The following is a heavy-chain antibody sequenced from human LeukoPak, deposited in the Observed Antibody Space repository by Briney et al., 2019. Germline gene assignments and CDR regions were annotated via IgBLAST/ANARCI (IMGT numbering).Heavy chain of an antibody. D-gene: IGHD1-26*01. CDR3: TTHRRGSLNVFVV. CDR2: IRTEANRFAT. CDR1: AFTPSGSA. Sequence: PGRSLRLSCAASAFTPSGSAMHWVRQASGKGLEWVGRIRTEANRFATAYAASVEGRFTISRDASQNSAYLQMNSLTTADTAVYYCTTHRRGSLNVFVVCGQATMVTVSS. V-gene: IGHV3-73*01. J-gene: IGHJ3*01.